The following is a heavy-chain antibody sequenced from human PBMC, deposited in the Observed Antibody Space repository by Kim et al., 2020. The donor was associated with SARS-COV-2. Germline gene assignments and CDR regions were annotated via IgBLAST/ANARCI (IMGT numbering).Heavy chain of an antibody. V-gene: IGHV4-39*07. CDR1: GGSISRSSYY. CDR3: ARLETGRLFDY. Sequence: SETLSLTCTVSGGSISRSSYYWGWIRQPPGKGLEWIGNMYYSGSTYYNPSLKSRITISVDTSKNQFSLKLSSVTAADTAVYYCARLETGRLFDYWGQGTLVTVSS. D-gene: IGHD1-1*01. CDR2: MYYSGST. J-gene: IGHJ4*02.